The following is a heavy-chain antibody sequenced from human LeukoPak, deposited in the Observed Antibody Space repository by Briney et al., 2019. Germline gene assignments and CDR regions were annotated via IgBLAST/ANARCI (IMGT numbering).Heavy chain of an antibody. J-gene: IGHJ4*02. CDR1: GFRFNNYW. CDR2: IKQDGSEK. Sequence: GGSLRLSCAASGFRFNNYWMSRVRQAPGKGLEWVANIKQDGSEKDYVDSLKGRFTISRDNAKNSVYLQVNSLRAEDTGVYYCARIGYRSSSFDYWGQGTLVTVSS. CDR3: ARIGYRSSSFDY. D-gene: IGHD6-13*01. V-gene: IGHV3-7*01.